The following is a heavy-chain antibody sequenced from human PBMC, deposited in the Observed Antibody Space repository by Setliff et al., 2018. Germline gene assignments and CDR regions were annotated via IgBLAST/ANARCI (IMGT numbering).Heavy chain of an antibody. V-gene: IGHV1-69*13. CDR2: IIPMFGT. Sequence: RASVKVSCKASGGTFSSYVISWVREAPGQGLEWMGGIIPMFGTNYAQKFQGRVTITADESTSTIYIEVSSLTSDDTAMYYCAKQGDLAFDYWGQGTQVTVSS. J-gene: IGHJ4*02. D-gene: IGHD3-16*01. CDR1: GGTFSSYV. CDR3: AKQGDLAFDY.